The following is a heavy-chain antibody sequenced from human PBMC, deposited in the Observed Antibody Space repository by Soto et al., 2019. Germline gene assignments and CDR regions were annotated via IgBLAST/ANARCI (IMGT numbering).Heavy chain of an antibody. Sequence: VQLVQCGAEVKKPGCSVKDSCKASGGTFSSYAISWVRQAPGQGLEWMGGIIPIFGTANYAQKFQGRVTITADESTSTAYMELSSLRSEDTAVYYCARDHQGRDYYYYGMDVWGQGTTVTVSS. CDR3: ARDHQGRDYYYYGMDV. CDR1: GGTFSSYA. V-gene: IGHV1-69*12. J-gene: IGHJ6*02. CDR2: IIPIFGTA.